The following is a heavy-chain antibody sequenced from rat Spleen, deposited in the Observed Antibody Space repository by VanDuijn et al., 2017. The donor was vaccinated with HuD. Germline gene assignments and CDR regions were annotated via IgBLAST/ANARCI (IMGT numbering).Heavy chain of an antibody. J-gene: IGHJ1*01. D-gene: IGHD1-3*01. CDR3: ARRGSYVDWYFDF. CDR1: GFTFTNYG. V-gene: IGHV5-19*01. Sequence: EVQLVESGGGLVQPGRSLKLSCAASGFTFTNYGMHWIRQAPTNGLEWVATIIYDGSRTYYRDSVKGRFTISRDNAKSTLYLQMDSLRSEDTATYYCARRGSYVDWYFDFWGPGTKVTVSS. CDR2: IIYDGSRT.